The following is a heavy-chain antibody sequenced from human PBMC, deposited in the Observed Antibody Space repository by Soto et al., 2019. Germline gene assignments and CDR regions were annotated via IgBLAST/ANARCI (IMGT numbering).Heavy chain of an antibody. J-gene: IGHJ4*02. CDR2: IIPIFGTA. CDR1: GGTFSSYA. D-gene: IGHD5-18*01. V-gene: IGHV1-69*13. Sequence: GASVKVSCKASGGTFSSYAISWVRQAPGQGLEWMGGIIPIFGTANYAQKFQGRVTITADESTSTAYMELSSLRSEDTAVYYCARGRQDGYSPAPFYYFDYWGQGTLVTVSS. CDR3: ARGRQDGYSPAPFYYFDY.